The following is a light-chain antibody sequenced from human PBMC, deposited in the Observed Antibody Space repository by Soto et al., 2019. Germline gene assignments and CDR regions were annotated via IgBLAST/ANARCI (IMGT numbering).Light chain of an antibody. CDR3: SSYTGSSINTVV. CDR2: EVS. V-gene: IGLV2-8*01. J-gene: IGLJ2*01. Sequence: QSVLTQPPSASGSPGQSVTISCTGTSSDVGGYNYVSWYQQHPGKAPKLMIYEVSKRPSGVPDRFSGSKSGNTASLTVSGLQAEDEAEYYCSSYTGSSINTVVFGGGTKLTVL. CDR1: SSDVGGYNY.